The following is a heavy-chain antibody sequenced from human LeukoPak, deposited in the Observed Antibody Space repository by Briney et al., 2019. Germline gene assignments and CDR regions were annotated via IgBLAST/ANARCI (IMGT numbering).Heavy chain of an antibody. D-gene: IGHD5-12*01. Sequence: GGSLRLSCTASGFTFRTAGMTWVRQVPGKGLDWVSSISGSDGRTYYADSVKGRFTISRDNSKNMLYLQMNCLRAEDTAVYYCARGRGYSGYVPFDYWGQGTLVTVSS. CDR1: GFTFRTAG. CDR2: ISGSDGRT. CDR3: ARGRGYSGYVPFDY. J-gene: IGHJ4*02. V-gene: IGHV3-23*01.